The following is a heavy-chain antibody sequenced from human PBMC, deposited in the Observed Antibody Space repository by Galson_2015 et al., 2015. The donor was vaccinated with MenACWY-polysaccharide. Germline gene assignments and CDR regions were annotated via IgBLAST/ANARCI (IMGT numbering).Heavy chain of an antibody. V-gene: IGHV4-61*02. CDR2: IFSSGGT. CDR3: ASGQVWGGWVS. Sequence: TLSLPCPVPGCSISTGAAHWPWIRQPAGKGLEWIGRIFSSGGTAYNPSLKSRVTISMETSRNQFSLKLDPVIAADTAVYYCASGQVWGGWVSWGQGILVTVAS. D-gene: IGHD2-21*01. J-gene: IGHJ5*02. CDR1: GCSISTGAAH.